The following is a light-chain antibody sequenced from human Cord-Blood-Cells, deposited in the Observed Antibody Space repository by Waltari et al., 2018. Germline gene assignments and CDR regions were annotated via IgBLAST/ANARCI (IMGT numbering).Light chain of an antibody. CDR3: QSYDSSLSGSYV. CDR1: SPNIGAGYP. V-gene: IGLV1-40*01. Sequence: QSVLTQPPSVSGAPWQRLTISCTASSPNIGAGYPVHSHQQLPGTAPKLLIYGNSNRPSGVPDRFSGSKSGTSASLAITGLQAEDEADYYCQSYDSSLSGSYVFGTGTKVTVL. J-gene: IGLJ1*01. CDR2: GNS.